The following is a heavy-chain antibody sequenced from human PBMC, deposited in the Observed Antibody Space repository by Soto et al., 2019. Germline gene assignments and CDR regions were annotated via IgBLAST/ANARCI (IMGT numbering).Heavy chain of an antibody. V-gene: IGHV5-51*01. CDR3: ARGDFRYYDILTGQTTHFDY. Sequence: PGESLKISCKGSGYSFTSYWIGWVRQMPGKGLEWMGIIYPGDSDTRYSPSFQGQVTISADKSISTAYLQWSSLKASDTAMYYCARGDFRYYDILTGQTTHFDYWGQGTLVTVS. CDR1: GYSFTSYW. CDR2: IYPGDSDT. D-gene: IGHD3-9*01. J-gene: IGHJ4*02.